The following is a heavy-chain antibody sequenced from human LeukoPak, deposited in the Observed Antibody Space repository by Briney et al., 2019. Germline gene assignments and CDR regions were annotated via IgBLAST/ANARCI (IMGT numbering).Heavy chain of an antibody. CDR2: IRYDGSNK. D-gene: IGHD6-13*01. Sequence: GGSLRLSCAASGFTFSSYGMHWVRQAPGKGLEWVAFIRYDGSNKYYADSVKGRFTISRDNAKNSLYLQMNSLRAEDTAVYYCARVSYSSSWYESYYYYYMDVWGKGTTVTVSS. CDR3: ARVSYSSSWYESYYYYYMDV. V-gene: IGHV3-30*02. J-gene: IGHJ6*03. CDR1: GFTFSSYG.